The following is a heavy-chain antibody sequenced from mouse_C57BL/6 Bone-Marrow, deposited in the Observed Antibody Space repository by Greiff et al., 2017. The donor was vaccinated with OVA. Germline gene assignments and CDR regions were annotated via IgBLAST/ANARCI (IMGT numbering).Heavy chain of an antibody. CDR2: IYPGAGDP. V-gene: IGHV1-80*01. CDR3: ARSGVGYYYGSLDY. Sequence: VQLQQSGAELVKPGASVKISCKASGYAFSSYWMNWVKQRPGKGLEWIGQIYPGAGDPNYNGQFKGKATLTADKSSSTAYMQLSSLTSEDSAVYFWARSGVGYYYGSLDYWGQGTTLTVSS. J-gene: IGHJ2*01. CDR1: GYAFSSYW. D-gene: IGHD1-1*01.